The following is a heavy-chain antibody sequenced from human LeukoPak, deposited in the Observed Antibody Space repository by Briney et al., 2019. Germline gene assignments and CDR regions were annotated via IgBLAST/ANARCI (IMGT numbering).Heavy chain of an antibody. J-gene: IGHJ5*02. CDR2: ISTYNGNT. D-gene: IGHD2-2*01. V-gene: IGHV1-18*01. Sequence: GASVKVSCKASGYTFTSYGISWVRQAPGQGLEWMGWISTYNGNTNYAQKLQGRVTMTTDTSTSTAYMELRSLRSDDTAVYYCARDPTPYCSSTSCANWFDPWGQGTLVTVSS. CDR1: GYTFTSYG. CDR3: ARDPTPYCSSTSCANWFDP.